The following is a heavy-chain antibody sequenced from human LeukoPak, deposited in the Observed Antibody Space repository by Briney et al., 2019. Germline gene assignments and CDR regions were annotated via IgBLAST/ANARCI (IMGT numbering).Heavy chain of an antibody. CDR3: ARAGSSGWYEFDY. V-gene: IGHV4-59*11. CDR2: IYYSGST. CDR1: GGSISSHY. D-gene: IGHD6-19*01. Sequence: SETLSLTCTVSGGSISSHYWSWIRQPPGKGLEWIGYIYYSGSTNYNPSLKSRVTISVDTSKNQFPLKLSSVTAADTAVYYCARAGSSGWYEFDYWGQGTLVTVSS. J-gene: IGHJ4*02.